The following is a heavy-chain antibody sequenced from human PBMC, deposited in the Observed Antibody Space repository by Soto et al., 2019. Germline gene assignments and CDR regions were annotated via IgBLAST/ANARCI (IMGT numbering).Heavy chain of an antibody. CDR1: GYNFANYW. D-gene: IGHD1-1*01. V-gene: IGHV5-51*01. CDR2: IFPGDSDT. J-gene: IGHJ3*02. Sequence: DVHLVQSGAEAKKPGESLKISCKGSGYNFANYWIGWVRQMPGKGLEWMGMIFPGDSDTKKSPSLQGQITMSVDKSNSSAYLQWRSLKDSDTAMYYCAAGYETGLEAFDIWGQGTMVTVSS. CDR3: AAGYETGLEAFDI.